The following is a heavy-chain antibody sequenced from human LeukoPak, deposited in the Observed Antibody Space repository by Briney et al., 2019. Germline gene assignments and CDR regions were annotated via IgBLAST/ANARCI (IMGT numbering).Heavy chain of an antibody. CDR2: IKEDGSEQ. CDR3: ARDPILRFLEWSTEYYFDY. V-gene: IGHV3-7*01. J-gene: IGHJ4*02. Sequence: GGSLRLSCAASGFTFSRYLMNWVRQAPGKGLEWVANIKEDGSEQFYVDSVKGRFTISRDNAKNSLYLQMNSLRGEDTAVYYCARDPILRFLEWSTEYYFDYWGQGTLVTVSS. CDR1: GFTFSRYL. D-gene: IGHD3-3*01.